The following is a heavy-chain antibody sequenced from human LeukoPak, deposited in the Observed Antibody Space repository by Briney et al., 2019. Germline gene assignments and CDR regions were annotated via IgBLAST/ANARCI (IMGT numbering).Heavy chain of an antibody. CDR1: GGSISSYY. Sequence: PSETLSLTCTVSGGSISSYYWSWIRQPPGKGLEWIGYIYYSGSTNYNPSLKSRVTISVDTSKNQFSLKLSSVTAADTAVYYCARTYGDYVPRGTRLSMGVWGQGTTVTVSS. J-gene: IGHJ6*02. D-gene: IGHD4-17*01. CDR2: IYYSGST. CDR3: ARTYGDYVPRGTRLSMGV. V-gene: IGHV4-59*01.